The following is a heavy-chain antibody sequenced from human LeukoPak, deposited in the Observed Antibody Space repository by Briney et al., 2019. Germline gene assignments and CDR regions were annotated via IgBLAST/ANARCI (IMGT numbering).Heavy chain of an antibody. V-gene: IGHV4-31*03. Sequence: SQTLSLTCTVSGGSISSGGYSWSWIRQHPGKGLEWIGYIYYSGSTYYNPSLKSRVTISVDTSKNQFSLKLSSVTAADTAVYYCARDSRQQPGLHWGQGTLVTVSS. J-gene: IGHJ4*02. CDR3: ARDSRQQPGLH. CDR1: GGSISSGGYS. D-gene: IGHD6-13*01. CDR2: IYYSGST.